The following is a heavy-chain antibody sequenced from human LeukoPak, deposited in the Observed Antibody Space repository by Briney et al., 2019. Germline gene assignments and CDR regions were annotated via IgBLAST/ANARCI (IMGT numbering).Heavy chain of an antibody. Sequence: GGSLRLSCAASGFTFDDYGMSWVRQAPGKGLEWVSYIGSSGSDTYYADSVKGRFIISRDNAKNSLYLQMNSLRAEDTAVYFCASSGGNSYYVGCGFDCCGGRTLVTASS. V-gene: IGHV3-11*04. CDR1: GFTFDDYG. J-gene: IGHJ4*02. D-gene: IGHD2-15*01. CDR2: IGSSGSDT. CDR3: ASSGGNSYYVGCGFDC.